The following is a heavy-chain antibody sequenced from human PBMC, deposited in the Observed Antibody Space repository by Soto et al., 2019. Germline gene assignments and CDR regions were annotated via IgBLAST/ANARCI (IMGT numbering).Heavy chain of an antibody. CDR2: IKSKTDGGTT. Sequence: VQLVESGGGFVKPGGSLRLSCAASGLTFRNAWMNWVRQAPGKGLEWVGHIKSKTDGGTTDYAAPVKGRFNFSRDDSKNTPDLQMNSLKIDDTGVYYCTTDVWPYFQSDYWGQGTLVTVSP. D-gene: IGHD2-8*01. V-gene: IGHV3-15*07. J-gene: IGHJ4*02. CDR3: TTDVWPYFQSDY. CDR1: GLTFRNAW.